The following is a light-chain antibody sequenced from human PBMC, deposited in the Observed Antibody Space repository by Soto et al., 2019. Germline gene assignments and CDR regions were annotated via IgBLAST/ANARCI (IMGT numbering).Light chain of an antibody. J-gene: IGKJ1*01. Sequence: VTWITKSPSLLSASAKERGTMRWRMSQGISSYLAWYQQKPGKAPELLIYAASTLQSGVPSRFSGSGSGTDFTLTICFLQSEDFATYYCQEYYSFPWTFGQGAKVDIK. CDR1: QGISSY. CDR3: QEYYSFPWT. CDR2: AAS. V-gene: IGKV1D-8*01.